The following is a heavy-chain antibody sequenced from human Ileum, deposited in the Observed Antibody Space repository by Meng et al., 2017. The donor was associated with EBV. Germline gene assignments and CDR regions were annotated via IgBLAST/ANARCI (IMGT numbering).Heavy chain of an antibody. J-gene: IGHJ5*02. CDR1: GGSITSYSYY. CDR2: IYHTGST. D-gene: IGHD2-21*02. CDR3: ARRDTAWFDP. Sequence: QLNLQESDPGLVKPSETLSLTCSVSGGSITSYSYYWGWIRQPPGKGLEWIATIYHTGSTYYNPSLKSRVTISVDTSKNEFSLKVTSVTAADTALYYCARRDTAWFDPWGRGTLVTVFS. V-gene: IGHV4-39*01.